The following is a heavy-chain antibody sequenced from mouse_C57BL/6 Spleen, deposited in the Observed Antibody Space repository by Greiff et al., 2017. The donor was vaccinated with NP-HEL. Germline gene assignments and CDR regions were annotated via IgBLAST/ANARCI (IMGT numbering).Heavy chain of an antibody. Sequence: DVQLQESGPELVKPGASVKIPCKASGYTFTDYNMDWVKQSHGKSLEWIGDINPNNGGTIYNQKFKGKATLTVDKSSSTAYMELRSLASEDTAVYYCARELTGTVPYFDYWGQGTTLTVSS. J-gene: IGHJ2*01. CDR1: GYTFTDYN. CDR2: INPNNGGT. CDR3: ARELTGTVPYFDY. D-gene: IGHD4-1*01. V-gene: IGHV1-18*01.